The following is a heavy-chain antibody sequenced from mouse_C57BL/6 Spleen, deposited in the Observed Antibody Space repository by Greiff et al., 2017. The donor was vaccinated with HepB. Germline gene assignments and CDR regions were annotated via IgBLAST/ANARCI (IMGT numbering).Heavy chain of an antibody. CDR2: IDPSDSET. CDR1: GYTFTSYW. Sequence: QVHVKQPGAELVRPGSSVKLSCKASGYTFTSYWMHWVKQRPIQGLEWIGNIDPSDSETHYNQKFKDKATLTVDKSSSTAYMQLSSLTSEDSAVYYFARGGYSNLYYYAMDYWGQGTSVTVPS. V-gene: IGHV1-52*01. J-gene: IGHJ4*01. CDR3: ARGGYSNLYYYAMDY. D-gene: IGHD2-5*01.